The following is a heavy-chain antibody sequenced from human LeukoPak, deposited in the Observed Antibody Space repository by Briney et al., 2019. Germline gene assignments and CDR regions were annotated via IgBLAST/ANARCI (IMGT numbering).Heavy chain of an antibody. J-gene: IGHJ2*01. CDR1: GSPFTSYW. Sequence: GGSLQISCKGSGSPFTSYWIGWVRQVPGKGLEGMGIIYPGDSDTRYSPSFQGQVTISADKSISTAYLQWSSLKASDTAMYYCARHVGIAVIPDRYFDLWGRGTLVTVSS. CDR2: IYPGDSDT. CDR3: ARHVGIAVIPDRYFDL. D-gene: IGHD6-19*01. V-gene: IGHV5-51*01.